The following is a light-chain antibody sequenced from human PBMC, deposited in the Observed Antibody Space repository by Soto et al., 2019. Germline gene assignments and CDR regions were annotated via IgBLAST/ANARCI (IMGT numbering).Light chain of an antibody. Sequence: QSVLTQPASVSGSPGQSITISCTGTSSDVGGYNYVSWYQQHPGKAPKLMIYDVSNRPSGVSNRFSGSKSGNTASLTISGLQAEDEADYYCSSYTSSSTLVFGRGTKVTV. J-gene: IGLJ2*01. V-gene: IGLV2-14*01. CDR1: SSDVGGYNY. CDR3: SSYTSSSTLV. CDR2: DVS.